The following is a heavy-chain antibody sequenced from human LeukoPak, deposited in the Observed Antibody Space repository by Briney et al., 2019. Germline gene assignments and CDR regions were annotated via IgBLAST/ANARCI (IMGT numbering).Heavy chain of an antibody. CDR3: VRAAPRDCSPASCSLFDT. V-gene: IGHV3-23*01. Sequence: GGSLRLSCAVSGFTFSNYAMSWVRRAPRKGLEWVSTIMIGGDGKHYADSVKGRFTISRDRSESTLYLQMNGLRADDTAVYYCVRAAPRDCSPASCSLFDTWGQGTLVTVSS. D-gene: IGHD2-2*01. CDR2: IMIGGDGK. J-gene: IGHJ4*02. CDR1: GFTFSNYA.